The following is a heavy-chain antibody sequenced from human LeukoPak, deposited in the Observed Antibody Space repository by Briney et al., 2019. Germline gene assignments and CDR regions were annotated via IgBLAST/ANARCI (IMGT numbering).Heavy chain of an antibody. V-gene: IGHV4-30-4*01. D-gene: IGHD2-15*01. CDR1: GGSISSGDYY. CDR2: IYYSGST. Sequence: SQTLSLTCTVSGGSISSGDYYWSWIRQPPGKGLEWIGHIYYSGSTYYNPSLKSRVTISVDTSKNQFSLKLSSVTAADTAVYYCARWRDRSGGSCRDYWGQGTLVTVSS. CDR3: ARWRDRSGGSCRDY. J-gene: IGHJ4*02.